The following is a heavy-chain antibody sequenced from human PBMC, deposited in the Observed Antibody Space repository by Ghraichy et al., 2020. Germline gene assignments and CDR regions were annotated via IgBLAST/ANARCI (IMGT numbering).Heavy chain of an antibody. CDR2: INPSGGST. V-gene: IGHV1-46*01. Sequence: ASVKVSCKASGYTFTSYYMHWVRQAPGQGLEWMGIINPSGGSTSYAQKFQGRVTMTRDTSTSTVYMELSSLRSEDTAVYYCARTGRADSSGWYGAFDYWGQGTLVTVSS. J-gene: IGHJ4*02. CDR1: GYTFTSYY. D-gene: IGHD6-19*01. CDR3: ARTGRADSSGWYGAFDY.